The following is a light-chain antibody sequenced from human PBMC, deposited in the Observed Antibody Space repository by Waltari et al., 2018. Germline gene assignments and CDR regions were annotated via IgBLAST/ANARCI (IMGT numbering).Light chain of an antibody. Sequence: QSALTQPASVSGSPGQSITIPCTGTSSDVDGYNYVPWYQQHPGKAPKLMIYEVNNRPSGVSNRFSGSKSGNTASLTISGLQAEDEADYYCSSYTSSSTYVFGTGTKVTVL. CDR2: EVN. J-gene: IGLJ1*01. V-gene: IGLV2-14*01. CDR3: SSYTSSSTYV. CDR1: SSDVDGYNY.